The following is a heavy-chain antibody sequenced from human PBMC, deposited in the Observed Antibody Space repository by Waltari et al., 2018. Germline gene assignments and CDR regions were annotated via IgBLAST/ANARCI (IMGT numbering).Heavy chain of an antibody. V-gene: IGHV4-61*02. Sequence: QVQLQESGPGLVKPSQTLSLTCTVSGGSISSGSYYWSWIRQPAGKALVWIACVYTSGNTSYRPPLKSRRTISVDTSKNQFSLQLGSVAAADAPLYYCARYGDYVYLDYWGQGTLVTVSS. CDR3: ARYGDYVYLDY. D-gene: IGHD4-17*01. CDR2: VYTSGNT. CDR1: GGSISSGSYY. J-gene: IGHJ4*02.